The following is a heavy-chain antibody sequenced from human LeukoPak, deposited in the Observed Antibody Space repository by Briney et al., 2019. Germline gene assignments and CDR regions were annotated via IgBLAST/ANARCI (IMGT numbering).Heavy chain of an antibody. Sequence: GGSLRLSCAASGFTFSSYEMNWVRQAPGKGLEWVSYISSSGSTIYYADSVKGRFTISRDNAKNSLYLQMNSLRAEDTAVYYCARLTRYSSGWYSLYYYYYMDVWGKGTTVTVSS. V-gene: IGHV3-48*03. D-gene: IGHD6-19*01. CDR1: GFTFSSYE. CDR3: ARLTRYSSGWYSLYYYYYMDV. CDR2: ISSSGSTI. J-gene: IGHJ6*03.